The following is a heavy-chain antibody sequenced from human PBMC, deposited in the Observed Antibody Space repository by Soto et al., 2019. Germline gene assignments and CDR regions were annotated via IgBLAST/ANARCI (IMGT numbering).Heavy chain of an antibody. D-gene: IGHD3-22*01. CDR3: GQGEHSSGFGY. CDR1: GFPFSSYA. J-gene: IGHJ4*02. Sequence: EVQLLESGGELVQPGGSLRLSCAAAGFPFSSYALSWFRQSPGQGLEWFSCISGDGGGTQYTDSVKGRFTISRDKSKNTLYVQMTSLRVEDTAVYYCGQGEHSSGFGYWGQGTLVSVSS. CDR2: ISGDGGGT. V-gene: IGHV3-23*01.